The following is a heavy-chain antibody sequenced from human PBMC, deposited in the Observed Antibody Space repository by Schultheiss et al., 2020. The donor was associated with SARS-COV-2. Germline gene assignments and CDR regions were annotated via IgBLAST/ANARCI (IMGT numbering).Heavy chain of an antibody. V-gene: IGHV3-23*01. J-gene: IGHJ5*02. Sequence: GGSLRLSCAVYGGSFSGYYWSWIRQPPGKGLEWVSAISGSGGSTYYADSVKGRFTISRDNSKNTLYLQMNSLRAEDTAVYYCARLFPTYYYDRSGYYVDQWGQGTLVTVSS. CDR2: ISGSGGST. D-gene: IGHD3-22*01. CDR3: ARLFPTYYYDRSGYYVDQ. CDR1: GGSFSGYY.